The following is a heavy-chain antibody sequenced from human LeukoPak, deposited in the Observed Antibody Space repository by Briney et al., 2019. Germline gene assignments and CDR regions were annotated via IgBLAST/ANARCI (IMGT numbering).Heavy chain of an antibody. Sequence: ASVKVSCKASGYTFTSYDINWVRQATGQGLEWMGWMNPNSGNTGYAQKFQGRVTMTRNTSISTAYMELSSLRSEDTAVYYCARICGGDCHLFVEAFDIWGQGTMVTVSS. V-gene: IGHV1-8*01. CDR2: MNPNSGNT. CDR3: ARICGGDCHLFVEAFDI. J-gene: IGHJ3*02. CDR1: GYTFTSYD. D-gene: IGHD2-21*02.